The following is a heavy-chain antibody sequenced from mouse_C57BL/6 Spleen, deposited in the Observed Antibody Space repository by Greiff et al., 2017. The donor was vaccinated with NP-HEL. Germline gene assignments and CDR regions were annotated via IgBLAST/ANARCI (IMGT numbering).Heavy chain of an antibody. CDR1: GYAFSSSW. J-gene: IGHJ4*01. V-gene: IGHV1-82*01. CDR3: ARSAYDPFYAMDY. CDR2: IYPGDGDT. D-gene: IGHD2-3*01. Sequence: VQLQQSGPELVKPGASVKISCKASGYAFSSSWMNWVKQRPGKGLEWIGRIYPGDGDTNYNGKFKGKATLTADKSSSTAYMQLSSLTSEDSAVYFCARSAYDPFYAMDYWGQGTSVTVSS.